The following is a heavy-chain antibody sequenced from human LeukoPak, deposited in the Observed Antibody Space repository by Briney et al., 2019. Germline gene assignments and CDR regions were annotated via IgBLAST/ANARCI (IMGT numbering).Heavy chain of an antibody. CDR3: ARGRGSSWYYFDS. D-gene: IGHD6-13*01. CDR2: IYYSGST. CDR1: GESISGFY. V-gene: IGHV4-59*12. J-gene: IGHJ4*02. Sequence: SETLSLTCTVSGESISGFYWNWIRQPPGKGLEWLGYIYYSGSTNYNPSLKGRVTMTVDTSKNQFSLNLSSVTGADTAVYYCARGRGSSWYYFDSWGQGTLVTVSS.